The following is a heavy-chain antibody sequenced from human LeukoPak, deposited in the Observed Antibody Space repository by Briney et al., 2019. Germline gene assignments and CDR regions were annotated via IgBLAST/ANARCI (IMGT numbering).Heavy chain of an antibody. CDR1: GGSFSGYY. Sequence: PSETLSLTCAVYGGSFSGYYWSWIRQPPGKGLEWIGEINHSGSTNYNPSLKSRVTISVDTSKNQFSLKLRSVTAADTAVYYCAREGYSSSGDFDYWGQGTLVTVSS. CDR3: AREGYSSSGDFDY. V-gene: IGHV4-34*01. D-gene: IGHD6-13*01. J-gene: IGHJ4*02. CDR2: INHSGST.